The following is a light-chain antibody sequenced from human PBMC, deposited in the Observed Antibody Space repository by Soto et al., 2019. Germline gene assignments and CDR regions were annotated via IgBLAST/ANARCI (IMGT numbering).Light chain of an antibody. CDR1: QGISSW. CDR2: AAS. J-gene: IGKJ1*01. V-gene: IGKV1-12*01. Sequence: DIQTRQSPSSVSGSVGDRVGITCRASQGISSWLAWYQQKPGKAPKLLIYAASSLQSGVPSRFSGSGSGTDFTLTISSLEPEDFAVYYCQQRSNWPRTFGQGTKVDIK. CDR3: QQRSNWPRT.